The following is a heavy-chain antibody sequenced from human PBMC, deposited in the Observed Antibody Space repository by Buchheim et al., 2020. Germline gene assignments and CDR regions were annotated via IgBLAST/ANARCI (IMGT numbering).Heavy chain of an antibody. J-gene: IGHJ6*02. CDR1: GYTFTSYD. Sequence: QVQLVQSGAEVKKPGASVKVSCKASGYTFTSYDINWVRQATGQGLEWMGWMNPNRGNTGYAQKLQGRVTMTRNTSISTAYMELSSLRSEDTAVYYCARWIQLWPPLYYYYYGMDVWGQGTT. V-gene: IGHV1-8*01. CDR2: MNPNRGNT. CDR3: ARWIQLWPPLYYYYYGMDV. D-gene: IGHD5-18*01.